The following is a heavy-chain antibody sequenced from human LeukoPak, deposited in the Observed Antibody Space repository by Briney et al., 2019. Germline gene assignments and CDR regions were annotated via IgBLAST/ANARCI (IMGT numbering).Heavy chain of an antibody. CDR2: ISGSGGST. J-gene: IGHJ4*02. CDR3: AKDLLEEEHYFDY. D-gene: IGHD1-1*01. V-gene: IGHV3-23*01. Sequence: PGGSLRLSCAASGFTFSSYAMSWVRQAPGKGLEWVSAISGSGGSTYYADSVKGRSTISRDNSKNTLYLQMNSLRAEDTAVYYCAKDLLEEEHYFDYWGQGTLVTVSS. CDR1: GFTFSSYA.